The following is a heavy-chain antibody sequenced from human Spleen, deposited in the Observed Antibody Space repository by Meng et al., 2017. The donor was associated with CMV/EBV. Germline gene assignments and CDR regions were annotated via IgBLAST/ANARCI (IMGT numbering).Heavy chain of an antibody. V-gene: IGHV4-38-2*02. CDR1: GYSISTGYY. CDR2: IYHSGST. J-gene: IGHJ5*02. CDR3: VRVIVEYCTNGVCHWFDR. D-gene: IGHD2-8*01. Sequence: SETLSLTCTVSGYSISTGYYWGWIRQPPGKGLEWIGTIYHSGSTYYNPSLKSRVTISVDTSKNQFSLKLSSVTAADTAVYYCVRVIVEYCTNGVCHWFDRWGQGTLVTVSS.